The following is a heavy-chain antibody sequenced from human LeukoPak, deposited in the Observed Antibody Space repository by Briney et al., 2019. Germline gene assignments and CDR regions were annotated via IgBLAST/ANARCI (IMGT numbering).Heavy chain of an antibody. CDR1: GGSLSSSSYY. D-gene: IGHD3-16*01. Sequence: SETLSLTCSVSGGSLSSSSYYWGWIRQSPGKGLEWIGNIYYSGSTYYSPSLKSRLTISVDTSKNQFSLKLSSVTAADTAVYYCARIQYYYCYMDVWGKGTTVTISS. CDR3: ARIQYYYCYMDV. J-gene: IGHJ6*03. CDR2: IYYSGST. V-gene: IGHV4-39*01.